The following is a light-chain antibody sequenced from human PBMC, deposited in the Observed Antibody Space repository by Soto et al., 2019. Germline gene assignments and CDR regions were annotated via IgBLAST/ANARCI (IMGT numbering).Light chain of an antibody. Sequence: IVLTQSPGTLSLSPGERVTLSCRASQSISRNYLAWYQQKPGLAPRLIMYHGSRRAAGTPDRFSGSGSGTDFSLTISRLEPEDFAVYYCQQYGGSPFTFGPGTKVDIK. CDR2: HGS. CDR1: QSISRNY. CDR3: QQYGGSPFT. V-gene: IGKV3-20*01. J-gene: IGKJ3*01.